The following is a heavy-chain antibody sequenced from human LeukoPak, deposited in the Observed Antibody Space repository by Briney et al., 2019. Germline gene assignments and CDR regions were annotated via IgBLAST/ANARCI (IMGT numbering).Heavy chain of an antibody. D-gene: IGHD6-13*01. V-gene: IGHV4-59*12. CDR3: ARLGSSSWYETKSYFDY. CDR2: IYYSGST. J-gene: IGHJ4*02. Sequence: PSETLSLTCTVSGGSISSYSWSWIRQPPGKGLEWIGYIYYSGSTNYNPSLKSRVTMSVDTSKNQFSLKLSSVTAADTAVYYCARLGSSSWYETKSYFDYWGQGTLVTVSS. CDR1: GGSISSYS.